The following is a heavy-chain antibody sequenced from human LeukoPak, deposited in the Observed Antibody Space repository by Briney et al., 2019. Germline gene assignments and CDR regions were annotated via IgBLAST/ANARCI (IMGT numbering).Heavy chain of an antibody. CDR2: IIPIFGTA. D-gene: IGHD2-2*01. J-gene: IGHJ3*02. Sequence: GASVKVSCKASGGTFSSYAISWVRQAPGQGLEWMGGIIPIFGTANYAQKFQGRVTITADESTSTAYMELSSLRSEDTAVYYCARVNVVVPAATGGAFDIWGQETMVTVSS. CDR3: ARVNVVVPAATGGAFDI. CDR1: GGTFSSYA. V-gene: IGHV1-69*01.